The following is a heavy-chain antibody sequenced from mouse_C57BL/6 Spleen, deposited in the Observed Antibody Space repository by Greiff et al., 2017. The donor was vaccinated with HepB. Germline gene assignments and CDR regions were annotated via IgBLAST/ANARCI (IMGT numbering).Heavy chain of an antibody. V-gene: IGHV14-4*01. J-gene: IGHJ3*01. Sequence: EVQLQQSGAELVRPGASVKLSCTASGFNIKDDYMHWVKQRPEQGLEWIGWIDTENGDTEYASKFQGKATITADTSSNTAYLQLSRLTSEDTAVYYCTGADSSGYGFAYWGQGTLVTVSA. D-gene: IGHD3-2*02. CDR1: GFNIKDDY. CDR3: TGADSSGYGFAY. CDR2: IDTENGDT.